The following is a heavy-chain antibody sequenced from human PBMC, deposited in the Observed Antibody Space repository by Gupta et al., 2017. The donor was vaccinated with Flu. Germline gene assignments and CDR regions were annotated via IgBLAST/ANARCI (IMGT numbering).Heavy chain of an antibody. Sequence: TFSNYGIHWVRQAPGKGLEWVAVISYHGNTKHYAESVKGRFTISRDNSKNTVFLQMNNLRNDDTALYYCSKSRRGHNFYRYAFDIWGQGTVV. CDR1: TFSNYG. D-gene: IGHD1-1*01. CDR3: SKSRRGHNFYRYAFDI. V-gene: IGHV3-30*18. J-gene: IGHJ3*02. CDR2: ISYHGNTK.